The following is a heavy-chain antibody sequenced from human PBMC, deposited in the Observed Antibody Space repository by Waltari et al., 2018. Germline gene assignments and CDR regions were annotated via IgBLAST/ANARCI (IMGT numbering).Heavy chain of an antibody. CDR2: IIPMFGTA. CDR1: GGTFSSYA. V-gene: IGHV1-69*01. J-gene: IGHJ3*02. Sequence: QVQLVQSGAEVKKPGSSVKVSCKASGGTFSSYAISWVRQAPGQGLEWMGGIIPMFGTANDAQKFQGRVTITADESTSTAYMELSSLRSEDTAVYYCASYAIVVVSLTGDGAFDIWGQGTMVTVSS. D-gene: IGHD3-22*01. CDR3: ASYAIVVVSLTGDGAFDI.